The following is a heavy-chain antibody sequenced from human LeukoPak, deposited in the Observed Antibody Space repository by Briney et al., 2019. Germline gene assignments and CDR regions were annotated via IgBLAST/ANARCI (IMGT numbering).Heavy chain of an antibody. Sequence: ASVPVTFKCCGYSFTGYHMHWVRQPCAKGLDWMGWLMATNGDTRNSQNFQGRVNLTTDTSMNTVYMEMSRLTSDDTAVYFSARDSGPALGGTFDYWGPGTLVTVSS. J-gene: IGHJ4*02. CDR3: ARDSGPALGGTFDY. V-gene: IGHV1-2*02. D-gene: IGHD3-3*01. CDR1: GYSFTGYH. CDR2: LMATNGDT.